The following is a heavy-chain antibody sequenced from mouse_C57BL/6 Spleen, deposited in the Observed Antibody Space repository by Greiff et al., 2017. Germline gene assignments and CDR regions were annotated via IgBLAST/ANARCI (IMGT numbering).Heavy chain of an antibody. D-gene: IGHD6-1*01. CDR1: GYAFSSSW. J-gene: IGHJ2*01. Sequence: VKLMESGPELVKPGASVKISCKASGYAFSSSWMNWVKQRPGKGLEWIGRIYPGDGDTNYNGKFKGKATLTADKSSSTAYMQLSSLTSEDSAVYFCARSAALGYFDYWGQGTTLTVSS. V-gene: IGHV1-82*01. CDR2: IYPGDGDT. CDR3: ARSAALGYFDY.